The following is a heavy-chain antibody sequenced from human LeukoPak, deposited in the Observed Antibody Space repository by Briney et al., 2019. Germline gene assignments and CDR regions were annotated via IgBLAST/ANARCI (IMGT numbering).Heavy chain of an antibody. CDR3: ARANPYDFWSSYYY. D-gene: IGHD3-3*01. CDR2: IIPIFGTA. Sequence: SVKVSCKASGGTFSSYAISWVRQAPGQGLEWMGGIIPIFGTANYAQRFQGRVTITTDESTSTAYMELSSLRSEDTAVYYCARANPYDFWSSYYYWGQGTLVTVSS. J-gene: IGHJ4*02. V-gene: IGHV1-69*05. CDR1: GGTFSSYA.